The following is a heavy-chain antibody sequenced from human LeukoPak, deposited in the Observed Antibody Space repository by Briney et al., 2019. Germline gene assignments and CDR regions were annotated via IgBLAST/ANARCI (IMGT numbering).Heavy chain of an antibody. CDR3: ARDLKIGSINDYVWGSYRPNWFDP. Sequence: ASVKVSCKASGYTFTSYAMNWVRQAPGQGLEWMGWINTNTGNPTYAQGFTGRFVLSLDTSVSTAYLQISSLKAEDTAVYYCARDLKIGSINDYVWGSYRPNWFDPWGQGTLVTVSS. CDR1: GYTFTSYA. CDR2: INTNTGNP. V-gene: IGHV7-4-1*02. J-gene: IGHJ5*02. D-gene: IGHD3-16*02.